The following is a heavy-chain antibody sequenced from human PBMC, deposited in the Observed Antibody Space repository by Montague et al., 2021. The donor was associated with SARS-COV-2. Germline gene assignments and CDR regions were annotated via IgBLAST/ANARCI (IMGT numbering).Heavy chain of an antibody. Sequence: SLRLSCAASGFTFTNYAMNWVRQAPGKGLEWVSFISSSGTIPYYADSVRGRFTISRDNAKNSLSLHMNSLRDEDTAVYYCARDPRGDGDYFYDYWGQGTLVTVSS. J-gene: IGHJ4*02. CDR1: GFTFTNYA. V-gene: IGHV3-48*02. CDR3: ARDPRGDGDYFYDY. D-gene: IGHD4-17*01. CDR2: ISSSGTIP.